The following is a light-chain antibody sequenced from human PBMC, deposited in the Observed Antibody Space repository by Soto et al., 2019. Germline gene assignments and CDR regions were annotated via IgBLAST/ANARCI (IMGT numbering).Light chain of an antibody. V-gene: IGKV3-11*01. Sequence: EIVLTQSPATLSLTPGERATLSCRASQSVSSYLAWYQQKPGQAPRLLIYDASNRATGIPVRFSGSGSGADYTLTISSLEPEDFAVYYCQQYGTSPRTFGQGTKVDI. CDR1: QSVSSY. CDR3: QQYGTSPRT. J-gene: IGKJ1*01. CDR2: DAS.